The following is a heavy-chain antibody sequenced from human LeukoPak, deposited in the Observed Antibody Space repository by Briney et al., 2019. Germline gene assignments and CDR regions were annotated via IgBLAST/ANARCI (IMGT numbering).Heavy chain of an antibody. J-gene: IGHJ4*02. V-gene: IGHV3-23*01. CDR1: GFIFSSYT. Sequence: GGSLRLSCAASGFIFSSYTMSWVRQAPGKGLEWVSTISGSGSSTYYADSVKGRFTISRDNSKTTLYLQMKSLRADDTAVYYCAKTRSYYGSGSSMYYFDYWGQGTLVTISS. D-gene: IGHD3-10*01. CDR3: AKTRSYYGSGSSMYYFDY. CDR2: ISGSGSST.